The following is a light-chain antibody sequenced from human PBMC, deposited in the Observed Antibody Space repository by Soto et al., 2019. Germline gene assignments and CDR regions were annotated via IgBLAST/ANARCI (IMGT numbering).Light chain of an antibody. CDR1: QSLAYRDGNTY. CDR3: MQGTHWPLT. V-gene: IGKV2-30*01. CDR2: RVS. J-gene: IGKJ4*01. Sequence: DVVMTQSPLSLPVTLGQPASISCRSSQSLAYRDGNTYLSWFQQRPGQSPRRLTYRVSNRDSGVPDRFSGSGSGTDFTLKISRVEAEDVGVYYCMQGTHWPLTFGGGTRVEIK.